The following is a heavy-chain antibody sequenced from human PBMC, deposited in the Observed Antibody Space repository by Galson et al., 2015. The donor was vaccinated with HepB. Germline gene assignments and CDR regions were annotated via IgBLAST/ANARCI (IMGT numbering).Heavy chain of an antibody. V-gene: IGHV4-39*01. CDR2: IYYSGST. D-gene: IGHD6-13*01. CDR3: ASGGGSSWPFDY. Sequence: LSLTCTVSGGSISSSSYYWGWIRQPPGKGLEWIGSIYYSGSTYYNPSLKSRVTISVDTSKNQFSLKLSSVTAADTAVYYCASGGGSSWPFDYWGQGTLVTVSS. CDR1: GGSISSSSYY. J-gene: IGHJ4*02.